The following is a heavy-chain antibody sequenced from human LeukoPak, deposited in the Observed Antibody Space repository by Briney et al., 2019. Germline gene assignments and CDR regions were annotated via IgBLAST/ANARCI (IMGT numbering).Heavy chain of an antibody. CDR3: ARDSGNALVWWRSKGGTFDI. D-gene: IGHD2-21*01. CDR1: GFTFSSYS. J-gene: IGHJ3*02. V-gene: IGHV3-21*01. Sequence: KAGGSLRLSCAASGFTFSSYSMNWVRQAPGKGLEWVSSISSSSSYIYYADSVKGRFTISRDNAKNSLYLQMNSLRAEDTAVYYCARDSGNALVWWRSKGGTFDIWGQGTMVTVSS. CDR2: ISSSSSYI.